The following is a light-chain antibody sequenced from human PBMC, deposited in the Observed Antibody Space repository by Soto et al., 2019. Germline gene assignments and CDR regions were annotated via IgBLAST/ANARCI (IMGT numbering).Light chain of an antibody. Sequence: EIVLTQSPDTLSLSPGERATLSCRASQSVSSSFLAWYHQKPGQAPRLLIYRASSRATGIPDRFTGSGSGTDFTLTISRLEPEDFAVYYCRQYESSPLTFGGGTKVEI. V-gene: IGKV3-20*01. CDR1: QSVSSSF. CDR2: RAS. CDR3: RQYESSPLT. J-gene: IGKJ4*01.